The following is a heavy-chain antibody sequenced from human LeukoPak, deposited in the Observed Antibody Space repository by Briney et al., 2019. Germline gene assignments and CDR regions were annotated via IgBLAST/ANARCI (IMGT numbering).Heavy chain of an antibody. V-gene: IGHV3-53*01. Sequence: PGGSLRLSCAASGFIVSSIFMSWVRQAPGKGLEWVSIIYKNGDTYYADSLKGRFTISRDNSKNTLYLQMNSLRAEDTAVYYCAKSHLTTRRGFDYWGQGTLVTVSS. CDR1: GFIVSSIF. CDR3: AKSHLTTRRGFDY. CDR2: IYKNGDT. D-gene: IGHD3-10*01. J-gene: IGHJ4*02.